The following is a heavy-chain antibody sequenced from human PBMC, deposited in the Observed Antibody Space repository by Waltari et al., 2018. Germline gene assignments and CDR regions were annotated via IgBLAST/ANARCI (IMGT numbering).Heavy chain of an antibody. V-gene: IGHV4-4*07. CDR2: IYTSGST. Sequence: QVQLQESGPGLVKPSETLSLTCTVSGGSMSSYYWSCIRHPDGKGLEWIGRIYTSGSTNYNPSLKSRVTMSVDTSKNQFSLKLSSVTAADTAVYYCARDDSSSWFFDYWGQGTLVTVSS. CDR3: ARDDSSSWFFDY. D-gene: IGHD6-13*01. J-gene: IGHJ4*02. CDR1: GGSMSSYY.